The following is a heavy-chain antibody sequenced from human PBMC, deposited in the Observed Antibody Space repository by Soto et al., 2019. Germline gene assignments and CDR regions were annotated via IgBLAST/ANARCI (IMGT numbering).Heavy chain of an antibody. V-gene: IGHV4-31*03. Sequence: QVQLQESGPGLVKPSQTLSLTCTVSGGSISSGGYYWSWLRQHPGKGLEWIGYIYYSGSTYYNTSLKSRVTISVDTSKNQFSPKLSSVTAADTAVYYCTRSSQSTVTTVDYWGQGTLVPAAS. D-gene: IGHD4-17*01. CDR2: IYYSGST. CDR3: TRSSQSTVTTVDY. CDR1: GGSISSGGYY. J-gene: IGHJ4*02.